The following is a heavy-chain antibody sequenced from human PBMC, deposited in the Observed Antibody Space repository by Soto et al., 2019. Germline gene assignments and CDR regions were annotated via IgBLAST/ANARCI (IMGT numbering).Heavy chain of an antibody. CDR3: ATHTRNQFDP. J-gene: IGHJ5*02. CDR2: IYYSERTSYNSGST. Sequence: SETLSLTCTVSGDSMTSSSYYWGWIRQPPGKGLEWIGSIYYSERTSYNSGSTYYSPSLKSRVTISGDTSKSQFSLNLSSVTAADTAVYYCATHTRNQFDPWGQGTLVTDSS. CDR1: GDSMTSSSYY. V-gene: IGHV4-39*01.